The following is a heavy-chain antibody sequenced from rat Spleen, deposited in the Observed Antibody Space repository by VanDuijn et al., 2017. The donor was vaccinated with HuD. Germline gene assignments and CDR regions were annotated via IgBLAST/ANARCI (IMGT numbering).Heavy chain of an antibody. Sequence: GNKLEWMGYIDRAGSAHYNPSLKSRISITRDTSKNQFFLQVNSVTTEDTATYYCARSDTTGIPDRYYYVMDAWGQGASVTVSS. V-gene: IGHV3-3*01. D-gene: IGHD1-9*01. CDR3: ARSDTTGIPDRYYYVMDA. J-gene: IGHJ4*01. CDR2: IDRAGSA.